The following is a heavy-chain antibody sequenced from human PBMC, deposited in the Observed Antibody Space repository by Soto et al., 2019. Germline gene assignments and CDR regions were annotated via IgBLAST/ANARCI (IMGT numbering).Heavy chain of an antibody. J-gene: IGHJ3*02. V-gene: IGHV1-69*02. CDR2: IIPILGIA. CDR1: GGTFSSYT. CDR3: ARVPARYCSGGSCYSSDAFDI. Sequence: SVKVSCKASGGTFSSYTISWVRQAPGQGLEWMGRIIPILGIANYAQKFQGRVTITADKSTSTAYMELSSLRSEDTAVYYCARVPARYCSGGSCYSSDAFDIWGQGTMVTVSS. D-gene: IGHD2-15*01.